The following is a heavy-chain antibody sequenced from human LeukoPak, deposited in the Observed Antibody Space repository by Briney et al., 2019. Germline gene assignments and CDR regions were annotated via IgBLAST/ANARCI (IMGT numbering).Heavy chain of an antibody. CDR3: ERLKNGDYAGVY. V-gene: IGHV5-51*01. Sequence: GEALKISCKGSGYSFTSYWIGWVRQMPGKGLEWMGILYPGDSETRYSPSFQGQVTISADKSISTAYLQWSSLKASDTAMYCCERLKNGDYAGVYWGQGILVTVSS. CDR2: LYPGDSET. CDR1: GYSFTSYW. J-gene: IGHJ4*02. D-gene: IGHD4-17*01.